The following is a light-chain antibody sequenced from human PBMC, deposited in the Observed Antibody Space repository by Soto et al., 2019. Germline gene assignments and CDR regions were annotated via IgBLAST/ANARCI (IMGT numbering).Light chain of an antibody. J-gene: IGKJ1*01. V-gene: IGKV3-20*01. CDR1: QSVSSSY. Sequence: EIVLTQSPVTLSLSPWERATLSCRASQSVSSSYLAWYQQKPGQAPRLLIYGASSRATGIPDRFSGSGSGTDFTLTISRLEPEDFAVYYCKQYGSSPKFGQGTKVDIK. CDR3: KQYGSSPK. CDR2: GAS.